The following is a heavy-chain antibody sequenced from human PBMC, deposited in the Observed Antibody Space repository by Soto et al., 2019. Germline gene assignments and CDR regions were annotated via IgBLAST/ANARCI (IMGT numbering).Heavy chain of an antibody. CDR3: ARASLTIFGAPYGMDV. CDR2: ISGYNGDT. J-gene: IGHJ6*02. CDR1: GYPFTRYS. D-gene: IGHD3-3*01. Sequence: ASVKVSCKASGYPFTRYSIRWVRQAPGQGLEWMGWISGYNGDTEYSKNFQGRLTMTIDTSTTTASMELRSLRSDDTAVYYCARASLTIFGAPYGMDVWGQGTSVTVSS. V-gene: IGHV1-18*04.